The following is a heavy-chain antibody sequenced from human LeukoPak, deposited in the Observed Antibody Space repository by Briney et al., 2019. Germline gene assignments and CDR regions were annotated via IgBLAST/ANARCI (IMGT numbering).Heavy chain of an antibody. CDR3: AKSGGNTSSREFFDS. J-gene: IGHJ4*02. D-gene: IGHD3-10*01. Sequence: PGGSLRLSCAASGFTVSSNHMSWVRQAPGKGLEWVSIIYSGGSTYYADSVKGRCTISRDNSKNTLYLQMNSLRVEDTAVYFCAKSGGNTSSREFFDSWGQGILVTVSS. CDR2: IYSGGST. CDR1: GFTVSSNH. V-gene: IGHV3-53*05.